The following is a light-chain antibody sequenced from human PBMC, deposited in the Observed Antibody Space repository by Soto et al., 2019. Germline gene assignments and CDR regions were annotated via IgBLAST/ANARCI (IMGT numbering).Light chain of an antibody. V-gene: IGKV1-39*01. J-gene: IGKJ1*01. Sequence: IQMTQSPSSLSASVEDRVIITCLASQSISSHLNWYQQKPGKAPKLLIFAASSLQSGVPSRFSGSRSGPDFTLTISSLQPEDFATYFCQQSYSSPPTFGQGTKVDIK. CDR1: QSISSH. CDR2: AAS. CDR3: QQSYSSPPT.